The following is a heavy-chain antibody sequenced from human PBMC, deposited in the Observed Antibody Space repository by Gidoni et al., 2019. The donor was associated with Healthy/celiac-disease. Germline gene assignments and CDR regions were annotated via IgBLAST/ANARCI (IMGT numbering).Heavy chain of an antibody. V-gene: IGHV4-61*02. Sequence: QVQLQESGPGLVKPSQTLSLTCTVSGGSISSGSYYWSWIRQPAGKGLEWIGRIYTSGSTNYNPSLKSRVTISVDTSKNQFSLKLSSVTAADTAVYYCARLGDSSSPVWFDPWGQGTLVTVSS. CDR1: GGSISSGSYY. CDR2: IYTSGST. D-gene: IGHD6-6*01. J-gene: IGHJ5*02. CDR3: ARLGDSSSPVWFDP.